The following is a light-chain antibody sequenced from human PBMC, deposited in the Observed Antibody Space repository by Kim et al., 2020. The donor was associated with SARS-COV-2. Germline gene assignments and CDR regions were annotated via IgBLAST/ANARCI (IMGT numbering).Light chain of an antibody. CDR2: LGS. V-gene: IGKV2-28*01. CDR1: QSLLHSNGDNY. CDR3: MQALQTPST. Sequence: PASISGRSSQSLLHSNGDNYLDWYRQKPGQSPQLLIFLGSSRPFGVPDRFTGSGSGTDFTLKISRVEAEDVGIYYCMQALQTPSTFGQGTRLEIK. J-gene: IGKJ5*01.